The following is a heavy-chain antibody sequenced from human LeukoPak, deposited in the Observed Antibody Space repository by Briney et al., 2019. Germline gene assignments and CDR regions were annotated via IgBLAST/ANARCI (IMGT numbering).Heavy chain of an antibody. CDR2: INWNGGST. J-gene: IGHJ5*02. Sequence: GGSLRLSCAASGFTFDDYGMNWVRQPPGKGLEWVCNINWNGGSTSYADSLKGRLTISRDNAKSSLYLQMNSLRAEDTAVYYCARSLVVGANPYHWGQGTLVTVSS. CDR3: ARSLVVGANPYH. V-gene: IGHV3-20*04. D-gene: IGHD1-26*01. CDR1: GFTFDDYG.